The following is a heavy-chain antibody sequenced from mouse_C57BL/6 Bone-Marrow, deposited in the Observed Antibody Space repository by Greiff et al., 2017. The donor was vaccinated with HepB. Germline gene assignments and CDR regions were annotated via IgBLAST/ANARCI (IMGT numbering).Heavy chain of an antibody. Sequence: EVKLVESGPGLVKPSQSLSLTCSVTGYSITSGYYWNWIRQFPGNKLEWMGYISYDGSNNYNPSLKNRISITRDTSKNQFFLKLNSVTTEDTATYYCARDRGYYDYDEAGYYYAMDYWGQGTSVTVSS. CDR3: ARDRGYYDYDEAGYYYAMDY. CDR2: ISYDGSN. CDR1: GYSITSGYY. J-gene: IGHJ4*01. V-gene: IGHV3-6*01. D-gene: IGHD2-4*01.